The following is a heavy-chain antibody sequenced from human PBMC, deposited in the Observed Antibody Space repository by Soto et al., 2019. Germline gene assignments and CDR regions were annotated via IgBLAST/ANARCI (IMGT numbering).Heavy chain of an antibody. V-gene: IGHV3-23*01. J-gene: IGHJ4*02. D-gene: IGHD3-10*01. CDR2: FRAGGDDGTT. Sequence: GGSLRLSCVASGFTFSSYSMSWVRQAPGKGLEWVSGFRAGGDDGTTYYADSVKGRFTISRDNSKNTLFLQMNSLRAEDTAIYYCAKKVNSGSGSQYFDYFGQGTLVTVS. CDR3: AKKVNSGSGSQYFDY. CDR1: GFTFSSYS.